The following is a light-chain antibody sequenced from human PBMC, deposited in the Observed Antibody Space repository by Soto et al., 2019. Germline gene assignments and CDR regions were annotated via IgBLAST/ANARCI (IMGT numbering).Light chain of an antibody. V-gene: IGLV2-14*01. CDR2: DVS. CDR3: SSYTSSSSYV. Sequence: QSALTQPASVSGSPGQSIAISCTGTSSDVGGYKYVSLYQQHPGKAPKLLIYDVSNRPSGVSDRFSGSKSGNTASLTISGLQSEDEADYYCSSYTSSSSYVFGTGTKLTVL. J-gene: IGLJ1*01. CDR1: SSDVGGYKY.